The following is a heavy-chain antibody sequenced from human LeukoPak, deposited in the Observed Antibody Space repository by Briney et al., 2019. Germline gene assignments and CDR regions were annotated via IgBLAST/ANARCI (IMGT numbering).Heavy chain of an antibody. V-gene: IGHV1-8*01. CDR3: ANLGKYCRGFSCYK. CDR1: GYTFTRYG. J-gene: IGHJ4*02. CDR2: MIPNSGNT. Sequence: ASVNVSCKASGYTFTRYGINWVRQATGQGLEWMGWMIPNSGNTGYAQKFQGRVTMTRNTSISTAYMELSSLRSEDTAVYYCANLGKYCRGFSCYKWGQGTLVTVSS. D-gene: IGHD2-2*02.